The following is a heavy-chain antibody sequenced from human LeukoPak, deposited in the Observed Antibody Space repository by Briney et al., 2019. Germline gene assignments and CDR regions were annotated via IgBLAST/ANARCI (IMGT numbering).Heavy chain of an antibody. D-gene: IGHD1-26*01. Sequence: ASVKVSCKASGYTFTSYAIHWVRQAPGQRLEWMGWINAGNGNTEYSQEFQGRVTMTRDTSAGTAYMELSSLRSEDMAVYYCAKNSGILPSNAFDIWGQGTMVTVSS. V-gene: IGHV1-3*03. CDR1: GYTFTSYA. CDR3: AKNSGILPSNAFDI. J-gene: IGHJ3*02. CDR2: INAGNGNT.